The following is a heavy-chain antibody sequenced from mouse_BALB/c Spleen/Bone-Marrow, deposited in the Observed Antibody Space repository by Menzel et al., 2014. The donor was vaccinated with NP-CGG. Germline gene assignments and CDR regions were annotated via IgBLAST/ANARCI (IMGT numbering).Heavy chain of an antibody. V-gene: IGHV1S130*01. CDR3: ARHNRYAYYFDY. CDR2: IHPNSGNT. J-gene: IGHJ2*01. CDR1: RYTFTNSW. D-gene: IGHD2-14*01. Sequence: QVQLQQSGSALVRPGASVMQSCKASRYTFTNSWIHWAKQRPGQGLEWIGEIHPNSGNTNFNEKFKVKATLTVDTSSSTAYVDLNSLTAEDSAVYYCARHNRYAYYFDYWGQGTTLTVSS.